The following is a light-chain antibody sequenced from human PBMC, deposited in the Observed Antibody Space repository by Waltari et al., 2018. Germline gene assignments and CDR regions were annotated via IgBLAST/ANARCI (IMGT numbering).Light chain of an antibody. V-gene: IGLV1-44*01. Sequence: RPPPASGTPGQKVTISCSGTSPNTGINTLNWYQQFPGTAPKLLIHSNNQRPSGVPDRFSGSKSGTSASLAISGLQSEDEADYYCSAWDDSLNGMWVFGGGTKLTVL. CDR2: SNN. CDR1: SPNTGINT. J-gene: IGLJ3*02. CDR3: SAWDDSLNGMWV.